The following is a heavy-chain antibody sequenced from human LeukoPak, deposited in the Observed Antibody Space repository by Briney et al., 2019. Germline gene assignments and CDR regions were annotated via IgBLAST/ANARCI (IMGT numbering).Heavy chain of an antibody. V-gene: IGHV4-59*01. D-gene: IGHD3-16*02. CDR1: GGSISNYY. J-gene: IGHJ4*02. Sequence: SETLSLTCSVSGGSISNYYWNWIRQPPGKGLEWIGYIYKSENTNYNPSLKSRVSISVDTSKNQLSPRLSSVTAADTAVYYCARGGDYVWGSYRLAYWGKGALVTVSS. CDR3: ARGGDYVWGSYRLAY. CDR2: IYKSENT.